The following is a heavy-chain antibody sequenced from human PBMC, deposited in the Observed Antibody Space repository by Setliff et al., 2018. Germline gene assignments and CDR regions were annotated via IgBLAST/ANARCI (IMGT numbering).Heavy chain of an antibody. CDR3: ARDPHYDPTYSLPGHAFDF. CDR2: LFDGGSA. J-gene: IGHJ3*01. Sequence: SETLSLTCAVYGDSFSDYYWSWIRQPPGKGLEWIGSLFDGGSAYYSPSLKSRASISLDASKNQFALKLTSATAADTAVYYCARDPHYDPTYSLPGHAFDFWGQGIMVTVSS. CDR1: GDSFSDYY. D-gene: IGHD3-22*01. V-gene: IGHV4-34*11.